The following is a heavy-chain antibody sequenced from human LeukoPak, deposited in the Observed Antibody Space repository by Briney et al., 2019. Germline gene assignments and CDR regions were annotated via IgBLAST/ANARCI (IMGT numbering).Heavy chain of an antibody. CDR3: ARAPTGTGGWNWFDP. CDR2: ILTNGNT. Sequence: SETLSLTCTVSGGSINGYFWSWMRQPAGKGLEWIGRILTNGNTDYNPSLKSRVTMSVDTSKNQFSLKLSSVTAADTAVYYCARAPTGTGGWNWFDPWGQGTLVTVSS. J-gene: IGHJ5*02. CDR1: GGSINGYF. V-gene: IGHV4-4*07. D-gene: IGHD1-1*01.